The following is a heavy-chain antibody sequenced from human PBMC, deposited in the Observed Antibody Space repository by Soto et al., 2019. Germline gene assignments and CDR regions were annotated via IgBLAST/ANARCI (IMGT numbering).Heavy chain of an antibody. Sequence: PGGSLRLSCAASGFTFSIYDMHWVRQAPGEGLEWVAVISYDGSNKYYRDSVKGRFTISRDNSKNTLYLQMNSLRVEDTAVYYCAKGSYSGTYSDFDYWGQGTLVTV. CDR1: GFTFSIYD. D-gene: IGHD1-26*01. J-gene: IGHJ4*02. CDR2: ISYDGSNK. CDR3: AKGSYSGTYSDFDY. V-gene: IGHV3-30*18.